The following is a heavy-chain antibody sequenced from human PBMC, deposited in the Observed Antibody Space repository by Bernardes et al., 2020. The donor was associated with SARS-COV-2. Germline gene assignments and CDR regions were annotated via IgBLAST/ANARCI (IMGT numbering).Heavy chain of an antibody. Sequence: SGPTLVKPTQTLTLTCSFSGFSLNTPGVGVGWIRQPPGKALEWLALIYWDDDKRYRPSLKSRLTITKDTSKNQVVITMNNMDPVDTATYYCAHIVIFGEVHYRPTYFFNYWGQGTLVTVSS. V-gene: IGHV2-5*02. CDR2: IYWDDDK. CDR1: GFSLNTPGVG. J-gene: IGHJ4*02. D-gene: IGHD3-3*01. CDR3: AHIVIFGEVHYRPTYFFNY.